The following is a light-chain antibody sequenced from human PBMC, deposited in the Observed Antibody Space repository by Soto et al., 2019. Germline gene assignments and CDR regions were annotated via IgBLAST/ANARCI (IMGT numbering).Light chain of an antibody. CDR1: QSVTTW. Sequence: DIQMTQSPSFVSASVGDRVTITCRASQSVTTWLAWYQQRPGKAPRLLIHSASSLRSGVPSRFSGSGSGAEFTLTIVGLHPEDEATYFCQQASYFPFTFGPGTTVAI. V-gene: IGKV1-12*01. J-gene: IGKJ3*01. CDR3: QQASYFPFT. CDR2: SAS.